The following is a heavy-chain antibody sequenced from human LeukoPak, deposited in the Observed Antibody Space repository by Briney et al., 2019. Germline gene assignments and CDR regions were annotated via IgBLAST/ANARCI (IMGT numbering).Heavy chain of an antibody. CDR2: IYTSGST. V-gene: IGHV4-61*02. J-gene: IGHJ4*02. Sequence: SQTLSLTCTVSGGSISSGSYYWSWIRQPAGKGLEWIGRIYTSGSTNYNPSLKSRVTISVDTSKNQFSLKLSSVTAADTAVYYCARYRGGSSGWYGFDYWGQGTLVTVSS. CDR1: GGSISSGSYY. D-gene: IGHD6-19*01. CDR3: ARYRGGSSGWYGFDY.